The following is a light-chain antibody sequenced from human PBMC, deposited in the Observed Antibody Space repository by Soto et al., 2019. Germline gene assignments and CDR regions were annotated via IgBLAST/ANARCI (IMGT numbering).Light chain of an antibody. CDR1: QSVLYSSNNKNY. V-gene: IGKV4-1*01. Sequence: DIVMTQSPDSLAVSLGERATINCKSTQSVLYSSNNKNYLAWYQQKPGQPPKLLIYWASTRESGVPDRFSGSRSGTDFTLTISSLQAEDAAVYYCQQYYSSPWTFGQGTKVEIK. CDR2: WAS. CDR3: QQYYSSPWT. J-gene: IGKJ1*01.